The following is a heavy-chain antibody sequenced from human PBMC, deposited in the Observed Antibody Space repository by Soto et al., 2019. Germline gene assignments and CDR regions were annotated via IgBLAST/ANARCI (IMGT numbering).Heavy chain of an antibody. CDR3: ARLHPEVGGRWFGELLDY. CDR1: GGSISRSSYY. CDR2: IYYSGST. J-gene: IGHJ4*02. Sequence: SETLSLTCTVSGGSISRSSYYWGWIRQPPGKGLEWIGSIYYSGSTYYNPSLKSRVTISVDTSKNQFSLKLSSVTAADTAVYYCARLHPEVGGRWFGELLDYWGQGTLVTVSS. V-gene: IGHV4-39*01. D-gene: IGHD3-10*01.